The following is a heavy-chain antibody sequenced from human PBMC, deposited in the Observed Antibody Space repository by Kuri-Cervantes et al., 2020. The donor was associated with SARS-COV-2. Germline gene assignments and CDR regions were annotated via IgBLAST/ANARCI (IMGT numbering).Heavy chain of an antibody. CDR3: AKDSGSGFWSGYWSWGKLSGKHWFDP. CDR2: ISSSSSYI. CDR1: GFTFSSYS. V-gene: IGHV3-21*01. D-gene: IGHD3-3*01. Sequence: GESLKISCAASGFTFSSYSMNWVRQAPGKGLEWVSSISSSSSYIYYADSVKGRFTISRDNSKNTLYLQMNNLRAEDTAVYYCAKDSGSGFWSGYWSWGKLSGKHWFDPWDQGTLVTVSS. J-gene: IGHJ5*02.